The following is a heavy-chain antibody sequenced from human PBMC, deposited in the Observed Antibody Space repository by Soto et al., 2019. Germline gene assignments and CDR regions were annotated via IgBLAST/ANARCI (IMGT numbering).Heavy chain of an antibody. J-gene: IGHJ6*02. Sequence: GASLKISCKGSGYSFTSYWISWVRQMPGKGLEWMGRIDPSDSYTNYSPSFQGHVTISADKSISTAYLQCSSLKASDTAMYYCARLLVYYYGMDVWGQGTTVTVSS. V-gene: IGHV5-10-1*01. CDR3: ARLLVYYYGMDV. CDR2: IDPSDSYT. CDR1: GYSFTSYW.